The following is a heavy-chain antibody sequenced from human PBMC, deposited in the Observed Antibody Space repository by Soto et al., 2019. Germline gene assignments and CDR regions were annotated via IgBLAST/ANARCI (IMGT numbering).Heavy chain of an antibody. CDR3: ARGLQSLFDY. V-gene: IGHV3-33*01. CDR1: GFTFGNYG. CDR2: IWFDGNKQ. Sequence: GGSMRLSCAASGFTFGNYGMHWVRQAPGKGLEWVEVIWFDGNKQHYADSVKGRFTISRDNSKNTPYVQMTSLRAEDTAVYYCARGLQSLFDYWGQGTLVTVSS. J-gene: IGHJ4*02.